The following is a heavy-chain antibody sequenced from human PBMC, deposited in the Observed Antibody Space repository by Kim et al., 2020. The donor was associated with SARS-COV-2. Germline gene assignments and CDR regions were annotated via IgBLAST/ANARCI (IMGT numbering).Heavy chain of an antibody. CDR2: ISYDGSNK. J-gene: IGHJ4*01. D-gene: IGHD6-13*01. Sequence: GGSLRLSCAASGFTFSSYAMHWVRQAPGKGLEWVAVISYDGSNKYYADSVKGRFTISRDNSKNTLYLQMNSLRAEDTAVYYCARGQYSSSWYGLDFDYWG. CDR3: ARGQYSSSWYGLDFDY. CDR1: GFTFSSYA. V-gene: IGHV3-30*04.